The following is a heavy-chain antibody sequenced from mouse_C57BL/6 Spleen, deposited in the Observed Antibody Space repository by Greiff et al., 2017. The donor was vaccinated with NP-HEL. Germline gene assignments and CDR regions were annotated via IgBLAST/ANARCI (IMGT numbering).Heavy chain of an antibody. CDR2: ISYDGSN. CDR3: ARTWDLAY. Sequence: EVKLEESGPGLVKPSQSLSLTCSVTGYSITSGYYWNWIRQFPGNKLEWMGYISYDGSNNYNPSLKNRISITRDTSKNQFFLKLNSVTTEDTATYYCARTWDLAYWGQGTLVTVSA. V-gene: IGHV3-6*01. CDR1: GYSITSGYY. J-gene: IGHJ3*01. D-gene: IGHD4-1*01.